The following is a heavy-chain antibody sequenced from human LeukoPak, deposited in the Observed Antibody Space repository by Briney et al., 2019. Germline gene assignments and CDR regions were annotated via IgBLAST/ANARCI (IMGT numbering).Heavy chain of an antibody. CDR1: GFTFSSYA. J-gene: IGHJ4*02. CDR3: AKDDAWLRFGE. V-gene: IGHV3-23*01. Sequence: GGSLRLSCAASGFTFSSYAMNWVRQAPGKGLQWVSALSGSGGSTYYADSVKGRFTIFRDNSKNTMYLQMNSLRAEDTAVYYCAKDDAWLRFGEWSQGTLVTVSS. D-gene: IGHD3-10*01. CDR2: LSGSGGST.